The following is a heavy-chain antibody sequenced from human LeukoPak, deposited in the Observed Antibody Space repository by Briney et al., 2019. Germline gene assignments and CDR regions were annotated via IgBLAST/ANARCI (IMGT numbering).Heavy chain of an antibody. D-gene: IGHD2-2*01. CDR1: GGSFSGYY. V-gene: IGHV4-34*01. J-gene: IGHJ6*02. CDR3: ARGLHIYFSSTSCRNYYYYYGMDV. CDR2: INHSGST. Sequence: SETLSLTCAVYGGSFSGYYWSWIRQPPGKGLEWIGEINHSGSTNYNPSLKSRVTISVDTSKNQFSLKLSSVTAADTAVYYCARGLHIYFSSTSCRNYYYYYGMDVWGQGTTVTVSS.